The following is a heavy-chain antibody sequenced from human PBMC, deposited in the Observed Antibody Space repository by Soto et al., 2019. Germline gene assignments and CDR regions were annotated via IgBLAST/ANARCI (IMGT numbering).Heavy chain of an antibody. D-gene: IGHD3-3*01. J-gene: IGHJ4*02. CDR3: ARHRPGSGYLVSNHEYYFHY. Sequence: EVQLVQSGAEVKKPGESLRISCKGSGYSFTSYWITWVRQMPGKGLEWMGKIDPSDSYTNYSPSFQGHVTISADKSISTAYLQWSSLKASDTAMYYCARHRPGSGYLVSNHEYYFHYWGQGTLVTVSS. CDR1: GYSFTSYW. CDR2: IDPSDSYT. V-gene: IGHV5-10-1*03.